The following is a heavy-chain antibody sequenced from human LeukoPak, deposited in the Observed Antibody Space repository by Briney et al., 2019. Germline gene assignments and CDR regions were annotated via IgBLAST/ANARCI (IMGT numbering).Heavy chain of an antibody. CDR2: IRAYNGYT. V-gene: IGHV1-18*01. J-gene: IGHJ6*03. D-gene: IGHD2-2*01. Sequence: ASVKVSCKASGYTFTNYGISWVRQAPGQGLEWMGWIRAYNGYTDYAQKLQGRVTMTTDTSTSTAYMELRSLRSDDTAVYYCARDKYCSTASCPPGSCYYYYMDVWGKGTTVTVSS. CDR3: ARDKYCSTASCPPGSCYYYYMDV. CDR1: GYTFTNYG.